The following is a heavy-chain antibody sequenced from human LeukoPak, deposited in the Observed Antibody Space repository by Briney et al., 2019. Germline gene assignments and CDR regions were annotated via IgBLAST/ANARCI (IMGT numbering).Heavy chain of an antibody. J-gene: IGHJ4*02. CDR1: GFTFTNFA. V-gene: IGHV3-23*01. D-gene: IGHD1-14*01. CDR2: MSGVGVST. Sequence: GGSLRLSCTASGFTFTNFAMSWVRQAPGKGLEWVSSMSGVGVSTYYADSVKGRFTISRDNSKNTLYLQMHSLRAEDTAVYYCAKVRTGHYFDYWGQGTLVTVSS. CDR3: AKVRTGHYFDY.